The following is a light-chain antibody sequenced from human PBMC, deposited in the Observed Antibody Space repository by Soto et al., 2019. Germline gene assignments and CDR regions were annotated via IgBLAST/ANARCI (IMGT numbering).Light chain of an antibody. CDR2: ASS. CDR3: QQYINYWK. CDR1: QGIRND. V-gene: IGKV1-6*01. Sequence: AIQMPTSPSPLSAAIVSIAHSNCRASQGIRNDLGWYQQKPGKAPNVLIYASSNLHSGVPSGFSGSGSGTDFTLTISSLQPEDFATYYCQQYINYWKCGQGTTVDIK. J-gene: IGKJ1*01.